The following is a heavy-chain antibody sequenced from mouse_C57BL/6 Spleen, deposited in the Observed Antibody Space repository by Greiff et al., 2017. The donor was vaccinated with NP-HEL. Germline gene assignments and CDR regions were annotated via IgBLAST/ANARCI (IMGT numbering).Heavy chain of an antibody. Sequence: VKLMESGAELVRPGTSVKVSCKASGYAFTNYLIEWVKQRPGQGLEWIGVINPGSGGTNYNEKFKGKATLTADKSSSTAYMQLSSLTSEDSAVYFCARGELRLWFAYWGQGTLVTVSA. CDR1: GYAFTNYL. J-gene: IGHJ3*01. D-gene: IGHD3-2*02. CDR2: INPGSGGT. V-gene: IGHV1-54*01. CDR3: ARGELRLWFAY.